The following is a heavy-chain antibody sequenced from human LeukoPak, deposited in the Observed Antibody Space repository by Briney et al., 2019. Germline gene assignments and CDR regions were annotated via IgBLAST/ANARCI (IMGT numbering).Heavy chain of an antibody. CDR1: GFTFSSYS. J-gene: IGHJ3*02. V-gene: IGHV3-48*01. CDR3: ARDPELEPQEELGAFDI. Sequence: GGSLRLSCAASGFTFSSYSMNWVRQAPGKGLEWVSYISSSSSTIYYADSVKGRSTISRDNAKNSLYLQMNSLRAEDTAVYYCARDPELEPQEELGAFDIWGQGTMVTVSS. D-gene: IGHD1-1*01. CDR2: ISSSSSTI.